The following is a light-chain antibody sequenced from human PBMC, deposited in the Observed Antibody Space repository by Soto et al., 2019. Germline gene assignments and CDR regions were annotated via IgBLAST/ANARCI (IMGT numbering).Light chain of an antibody. J-gene: IGLJ2*01. CDR3: QSYDSSLSVV. Sequence: QSVLTQPHSVSGAPGQRVTISCTGSSSNIGAGCDVHWYQQLPGTAPKLLIYANNNRPSGVPDRFSGSKSGTSASLAITGLQAEDEADYYCQSYDSSLSVVFGGGTKLTVL. CDR1: SSNIGAGCD. V-gene: IGLV1-40*01. CDR2: ANN.